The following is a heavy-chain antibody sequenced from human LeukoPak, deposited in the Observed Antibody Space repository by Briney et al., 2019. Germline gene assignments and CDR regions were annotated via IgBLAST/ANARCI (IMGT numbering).Heavy chain of an antibody. CDR1: GGSFSGYY. Sequence: NSSETLSLTCAVYGGSFSGYYWSWIRQPPGKGLEWIGEINHSGSTNYNPSLKSRVTISVDTSKNQFSLKLSSVTAADTAVYYCARGFQLWENQIDYWGQGTLVTVSS. D-gene: IGHD5-18*01. V-gene: IGHV4-34*01. J-gene: IGHJ4*02. CDR3: ARGFQLWENQIDY. CDR2: INHSGST.